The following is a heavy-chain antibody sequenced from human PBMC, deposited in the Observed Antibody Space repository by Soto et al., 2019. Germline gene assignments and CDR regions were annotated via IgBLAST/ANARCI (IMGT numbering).Heavy chain of an antibody. J-gene: IGHJ6*02. CDR3: AKDIDGYSYGYGGMDV. CDR2: ISWDGGST. V-gene: IGHV3-43*01. Sequence: GGSLRLSCAASGFTFDCYTMHWVRQSPGKGLEWVSLISWDGGSTYYADSVKGRFTISRDNSKNSLYLQMNSLRTEDTALYYCAKDIDGYSYGYGGMDVWGQGTTVTVSS. D-gene: IGHD5-18*01. CDR1: GFTFDCYT.